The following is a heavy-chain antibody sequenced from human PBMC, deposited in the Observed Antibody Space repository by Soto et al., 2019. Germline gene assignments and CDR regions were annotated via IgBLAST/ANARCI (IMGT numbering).Heavy chain of an antibody. D-gene: IGHD1-1*01. V-gene: IGHV3-30-3*01. J-gene: IGHJ6*02. CDR3: ARVTPGNNLYYFSGLDF. CDR2: ISYEGSNT. CDR1: GFTFDTYG. Sequence: QVHLVESGGGVVQPGRSLRLSCVASGFTFDTYGIHWVRQAPGKGLQGVALISYEGSNTYYADSVRGRFTISRDNSKNTLYLQMNTMRPEDTGLYYCARVTPGNNLYYFSGLDFWGQGTSVTVSS.